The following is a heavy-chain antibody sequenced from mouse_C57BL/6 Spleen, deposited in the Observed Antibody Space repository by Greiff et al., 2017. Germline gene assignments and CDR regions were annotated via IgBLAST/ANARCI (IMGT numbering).Heavy chain of an antibody. CDR3: TPAYYSNYPAFAD. Sequence: EVQLQQSGAELVRPGASVKLSCTASGFNIKDYYMHWVKQRPEQGLEWIGRVDPEDGDTEYAPKFQGKATMTADTSSNTAYLQLSSLTSEDTAVYYCTPAYYSNYPAFADWGHGTLVTVSA. CDR2: VDPEDGDT. D-gene: IGHD2-5*01. V-gene: IGHV14-1*01. J-gene: IGHJ3*01. CDR1: GFNIKDYY.